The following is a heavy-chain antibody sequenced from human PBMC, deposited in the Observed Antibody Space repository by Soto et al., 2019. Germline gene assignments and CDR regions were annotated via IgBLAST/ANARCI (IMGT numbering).Heavy chain of an antibody. V-gene: IGHV4-34*01. J-gene: IGHJ4*02. CDR2: INHSGST. CDR1: GGSFSGYY. D-gene: IGHD3-10*01. Sequence: QVQLQQWGAGLLKPSETLSLTCAVYGGSFSGYYWSWIRQPPGKGLEWIGEINHSGSTNYNPSLKSRVTISVDTSKNQFSLKLSSVTAADTAVYYCARTKRYYGSWSYYGYYFDYWGQGTLVTVSS. CDR3: ARTKRYYGSWSYYGYYFDY.